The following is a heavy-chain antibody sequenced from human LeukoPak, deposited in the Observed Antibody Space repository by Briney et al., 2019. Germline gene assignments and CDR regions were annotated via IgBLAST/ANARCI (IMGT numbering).Heavy chain of an antibody. Sequence: QPGGSLRLSCAASGFTFSTYAMSWVRQAPGKGLEWVSTISGSGGSTYYADSVKGRFTISRDNSKNTLYLQMNSLRAEDTAVYYCAKLGGYDSSGFGDYWGQGTLVTVSS. V-gene: IGHV3-23*01. CDR3: AKLGGYDSSGFGDY. D-gene: IGHD3-22*01. CDR2: ISGSGGST. CDR1: GFTFSTYA. J-gene: IGHJ4*02.